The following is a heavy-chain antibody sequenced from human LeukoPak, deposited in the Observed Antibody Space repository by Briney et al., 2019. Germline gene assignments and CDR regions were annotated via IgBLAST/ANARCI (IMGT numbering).Heavy chain of an antibody. J-gene: IGHJ4*02. CDR2: ISGSGGST. CDR3: AKGSSSAALPYYFDY. D-gene: IGHD6-13*01. V-gene: IGHV3-23*01. CDR1: GFTFSSYA. Sequence: GGSLRLSCAASGFTFSSYAMSWVRQAPGKGLEWVSAISGSGGSTYYADSVKGRFTISRDNSKNTLYLQMNGLRAEDTAVYYCAKGSSSAALPYYFDYWGQGTLVTVSS.